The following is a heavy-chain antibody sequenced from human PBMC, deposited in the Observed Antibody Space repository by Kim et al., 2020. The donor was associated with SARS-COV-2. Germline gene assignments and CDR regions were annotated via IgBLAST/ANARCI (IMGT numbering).Heavy chain of an antibody. J-gene: IGHJ4*02. CDR3: VNSDYYGSGVPLLNDY. CDR2: ISSNGGST. Sequence: GGSLRLSCSASGFTFSSYAMHWVRQAPGKGLEYVSAISSNGGSTYYADSVKGRFTISRDNSKNTLYLQMSSLRAEDTAVYYCVNSDYYGSGVPLLNDYWGQGTLVTVSS. D-gene: IGHD3-10*01. CDR1: GFTFSSYA. V-gene: IGHV3-64D*06.